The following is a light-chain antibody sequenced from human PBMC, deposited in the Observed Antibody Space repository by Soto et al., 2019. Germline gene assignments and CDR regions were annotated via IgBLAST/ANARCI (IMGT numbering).Light chain of an antibody. CDR2: GAS. J-gene: IGKJ1*01. CDR3: QQAKTFPWT. CDR1: QGISTS. Sequence: DVQMTQSPPFVSASVGDRVAITCRASQGISTSLVWYQHKPGKAPELLIFGASNLQTGVPSRFSGSGSGTDFTLSITSLQPDDSATYYCQQAKTFPWTFGQGTKVEIK. V-gene: IGKV1-12*01.